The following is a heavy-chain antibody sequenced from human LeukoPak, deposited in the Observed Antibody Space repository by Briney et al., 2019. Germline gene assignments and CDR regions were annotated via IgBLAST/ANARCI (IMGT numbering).Heavy chain of an antibody. CDR1: GYTFTNYG. CDR2: ISAYNGNT. J-gene: IGHJ4*02. CDR3: ARPLRLWLQF. D-gene: IGHD5-18*01. V-gene: IGHV1-18*01. Sequence: GASVKVSCKASGYTFTNYGISWVRQAPGQGLEWMGWISAYNGNTNYAQKLQGRVTMTTDTSTSTVYMELSSLRSEDTAVYYCARPLRLWLQFWGQGTLVTVSS.